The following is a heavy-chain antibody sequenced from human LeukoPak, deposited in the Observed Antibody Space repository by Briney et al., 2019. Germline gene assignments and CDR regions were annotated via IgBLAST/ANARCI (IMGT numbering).Heavy chain of an antibody. V-gene: IGHV4-59*01. CDR1: GGSISSYY. Sequence: PSETLSLTCTVSGGSISSYYWSWIRQPPGKGLEWIGYIYYSGRTNYNPSLKSRVTISVDTSKNQFSLKLSSVTAADTAVYYCARVEGGTHFDYWGQGTLVTVSS. CDR3: ARVEGGTHFDY. CDR2: IYYSGRT. D-gene: IGHD1-26*01. J-gene: IGHJ4*02.